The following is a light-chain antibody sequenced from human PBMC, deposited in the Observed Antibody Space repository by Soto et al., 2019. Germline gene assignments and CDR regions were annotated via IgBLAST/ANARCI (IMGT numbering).Light chain of an antibody. J-gene: IGLJ2*01. CDR2: EVS. V-gene: IGLV2-14*01. Sequence: QSVLTQPASVSASPGQSITISCSGSSSDIGGYKYVSWYQQHPGKVPKLLIYEVSSRPSGVSDRFSGSKSGNTASLTISGLQAEDEADYYCTSYTRSRNLLFGGGTKLTVL. CDR3: TSYTRSRNLL. CDR1: SSDIGGYKY.